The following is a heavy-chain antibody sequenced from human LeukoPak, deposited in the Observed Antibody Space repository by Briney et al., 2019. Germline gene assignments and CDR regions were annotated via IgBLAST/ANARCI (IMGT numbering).Heavy chain of an antibody. Sequence: PGGSLRLSCAVSGFTFSSYSMNWVRQAPGKGLEWVSYISSSSSTIYYADSVKGRFTISRDNAKNSLYLQMNSLRAEDTAVHYCASGAEGYVFDPWGQGTLVTVSS. CDR1: GFTFSSYS. CDR3: ASGAEGYVFDP. J-gene: IGHJ5*02. D-gene: IGHD5-12*01. V-gene: IGHV3-48*01. CDR2: ISSSSSTI.